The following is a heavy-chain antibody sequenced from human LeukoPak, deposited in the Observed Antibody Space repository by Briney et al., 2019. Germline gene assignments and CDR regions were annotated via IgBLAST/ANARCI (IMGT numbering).Heavy chain of an antibody. CDR3: ARGGGALDY. J-gene: IGHJ4*02. CDR1: GDSVSSNIAG. CDR2: TYYRSKWNN. Sequence: QTLSLTCAISGDSVSSNIAGWNWIRQYPSRGLEWLGRTYYRSKWNNDYAVSVKSRITINPDPSKNQSSLQLNSVTPEDTAVYYCARGGGALDYWGQGTLVTVSS. V-gene: IGHV6-1*01. D-gene: IGHD3-10*01.